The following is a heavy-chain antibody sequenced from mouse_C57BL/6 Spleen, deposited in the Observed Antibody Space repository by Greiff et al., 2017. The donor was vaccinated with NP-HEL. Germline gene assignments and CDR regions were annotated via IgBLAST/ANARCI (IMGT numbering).Heavy chain of an antibody. CDR3: ARHSDYYGSLDY. V-gene: IGHV2-6-1*01. D-gene: IGHD1-1*01. J-gene: IGHJ2*01. CDR2: IWSDGST. Sequence: QVHVKQSGPGLVAPSQSLSITCTVSGFSLTSYGVHWVRQPPGKGLEWLVVIWSDGSTTYNSALKSRLSISKDNSKSQVFLKMNSLQTDDTAMYYCARHSDYYGSLDYWGQGTTLTVSS. CDR1: GFSLTSYG.